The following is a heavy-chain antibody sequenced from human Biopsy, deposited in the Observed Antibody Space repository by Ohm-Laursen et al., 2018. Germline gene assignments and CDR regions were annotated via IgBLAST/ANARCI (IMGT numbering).Heavy chain of an antibody. CDR1: GGSINSYY. D-gene: IGHD3-10*01. J-gene: IGHJ4*02. CDR3: VRGGSGSFPFDY. Sequence: SETLSLTCTVSGGSINSYYWSWMRQPAGKGLEWIGRLFTSGTTNYSLSLNNRVTMSVDTSKNQFSLRLTSVTAADTAVYYCVRGGSGSFPFDYWGPGTLVTVSS. CDR2: LFTSGTT. V-gene: IGHV4-4*07.